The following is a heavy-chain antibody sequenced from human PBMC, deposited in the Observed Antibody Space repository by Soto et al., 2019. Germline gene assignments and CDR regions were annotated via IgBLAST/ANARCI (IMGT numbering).Heavy chain of an antibody. CDR2: IKSKTDGGTT. V-gene: IGHV3-15*01. J-gene: IGHJ3*02. CDR3: TTAYSDSSNAFDI. D-gene: IGHD3-22*01. Sequence: SWVRQAPGKGLEWVGRIKSKTDGGTTDYAAPVKGRFTISRDDSKNTLYLQMNSLKTEDTAVYYCTTAYSDSSNAFDIWGQGTMVTVSS.